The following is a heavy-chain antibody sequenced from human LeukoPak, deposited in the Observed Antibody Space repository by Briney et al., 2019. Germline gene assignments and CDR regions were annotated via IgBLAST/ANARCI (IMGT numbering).Heavy chain of an antibody. J-gene: IGHJ5*02. CDR3: ARGRGIAAAGYNWFDP. CDR2: IYYSGST. V-gene: IGHV4-30-4*08. D-gene: IGHD6-13*01. CDR1: GGSISSGDYY. Sequence: SETLSLTCTVSGGSISSGDYYWSWIRQPPGKGLEWIGYIYYSGSTYYNPSLKSRVTISVDTSKNQFSLKLSSVTAADTAVYYCARGRGIAAAGYNWFDPWGQGALVTVSS.